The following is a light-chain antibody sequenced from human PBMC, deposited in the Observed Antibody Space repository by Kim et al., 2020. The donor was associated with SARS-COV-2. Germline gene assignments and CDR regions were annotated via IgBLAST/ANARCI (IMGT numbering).Light chain of an antibody. J-gene: IGLJ3*02. CDR1: SSDVGGYNY. Sequence: QSALTQPASVSGSPGQSITISCTGTSSDVGGYNYVSWYQQHPGKAPKLMICDVSKRPSGVSNRFSGSKSGNTASLTISGLQAEDEADYYCSSYTSSSRVFGGGTQLTVL. CDR3: SSYTSSSRV. V-gene: IGLV2-14*01. CDR2: DVS.